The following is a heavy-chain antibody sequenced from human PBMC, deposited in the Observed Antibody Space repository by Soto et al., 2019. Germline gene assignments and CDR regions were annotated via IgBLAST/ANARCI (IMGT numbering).Heavy chain of an antibody. CDR1: GGSISSYY. CDR3: ARSHYGDYPDY. CDR2: IYYSGST. D-gene: IGHD4-17*01. J-gene: IGHJ4*02. V-gene: IGHV4-59*01. Sequence: SETLSLTCTFSGGSISSYYWSLIRQPPGKGLEWIGYIYYSGSTNYNPSLKSRVTISVDTSKNQFSLKLSSVTAADTAVYYCARSHYGDYPDYWGQGTLVTVSS.